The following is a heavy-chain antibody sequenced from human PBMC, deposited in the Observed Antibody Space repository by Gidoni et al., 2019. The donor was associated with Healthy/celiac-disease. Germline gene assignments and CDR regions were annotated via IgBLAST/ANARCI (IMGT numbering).Heavy chain of an antibody. CDR3: AKVWALLSLVYYYYMDV. D-gene: IGHD2-15*01. CDR2: ISYDGSNK. J-gene: IGHJ6*03. Sequence: QVQLVESGGGVVQPGRSLRLSCAASGFTFRSYGMHWVRQAPGKGLEWVAVISYDGSNKYYADSVKGRFTISRDNSKNTLYLQMNSLRAEDTAVYYCAKVWALLSLVYYYYMDVWGKGTTVTVSS. V-gene: IGHV3-30*18. CDR1: GFTFRSYG.